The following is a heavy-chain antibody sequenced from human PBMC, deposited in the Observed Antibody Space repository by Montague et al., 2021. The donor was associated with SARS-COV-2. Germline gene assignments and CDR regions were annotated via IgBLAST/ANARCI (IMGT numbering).Heavy chain of an antibody. CDR2: TYYGTKWDS. Sequence: CAISGDSVARKSVAWNWIRQSPSRGLELLGRTYYGTKWDSDYAEXVKRRLVITPDTSKNQVSLQLNSVIPEDTAVYFCASSGITLTGLDAFDIWGQGTMVTVSS. D-gene: IGHD3-9*01. J-gene: IGHJ3*02. CDR3: ASSGITLTGLDAFDI. V-gene: IGHV6-1*01. CDR1: GDSVARKSVA.